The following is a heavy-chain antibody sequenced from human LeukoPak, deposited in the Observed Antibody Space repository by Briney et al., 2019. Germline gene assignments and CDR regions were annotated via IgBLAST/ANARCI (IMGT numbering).Heavy chain of an antibody. CDR2: IRSKAYGGTT. D-gene: IGHD6-13*01. Sequence: GGSPRLSCTASGFTFGDYAMSWVRQAPGKGLEWVGFIRSKAYGGTTEYAASVKGRFTISRDDSKSIAYLQMNSLKTEDTAVYYCTKDSSSSVNWFDPWGQGTLVTVSS. CDR3: TKDSSSSVNWFDP. CDR1: GFTFGDYA. V-gene: IGHV3-49*04. J-gene: IGHJ5*02.